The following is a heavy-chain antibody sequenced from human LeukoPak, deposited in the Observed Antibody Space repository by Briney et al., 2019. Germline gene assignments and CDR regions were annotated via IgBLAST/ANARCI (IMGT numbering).Heavy chain of an antibody. D-gene: IGHD2-15*01. Sequence: ASVKVSCMASGYTFTGYYMHWVRQAAGQGLEWMGCINPNSGGTNYAQKFQGMVTMNRDTSISTAYIELSRLRSDDTAVSYCARCYCSGGSCYELTDYWGQETLVIVSS. J-gene: IGHJ4*02. CDR2: INPNSGGT. CDR3: ARCYCSGGSCYELTDY. CDR1: GYTFTGYY. V-gene: IGHV1-2*02.